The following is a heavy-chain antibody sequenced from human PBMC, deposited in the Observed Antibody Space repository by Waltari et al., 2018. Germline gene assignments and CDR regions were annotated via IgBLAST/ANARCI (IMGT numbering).Heavy chain of an antibody. CDR3: ARGGLRYYDSGSQPYNWFGP. CDR2: AYFSWTT. Sequence: QVQLQESGPGLVKPSETLSLTCTVSNGSINNFYWSWIRQPPGKGLEWIGYAYFSWTTTYNPSRKSRVTISVDTSKNQFSLKLTSVTAADTATYYCARGGLRYYDSGSQPYNWFGPWGQGIMVSVSS. CDR1: NGSINNFY. J-gene: IGHJ5*02. V-gene: IGHV4-59*01. D-gene: IGHD3-10*01.